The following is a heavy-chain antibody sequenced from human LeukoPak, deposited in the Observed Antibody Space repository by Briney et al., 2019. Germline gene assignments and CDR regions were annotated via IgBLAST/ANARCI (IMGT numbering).Heavy chain of an antibody. CDR2: ISGSGGST. CDR1: GLTFSSYA. Sequence: GGSLSLSCAASGLTFSSYAMSWFRKAPGKGLDWFSPISGSGGSTYYADSVKGRFTISRDNSKNTLYLQMNSLRAEDTAVYYCAKGPGGIVSSRYYYYYMDVWGKGTTVTVSS. J-gene: IGHJ6*03. D-gene: IGHD3-22*01. CDR3: AKGPGGIVSSRYYYYYMDV. V-gene: IGHV3-23*01.